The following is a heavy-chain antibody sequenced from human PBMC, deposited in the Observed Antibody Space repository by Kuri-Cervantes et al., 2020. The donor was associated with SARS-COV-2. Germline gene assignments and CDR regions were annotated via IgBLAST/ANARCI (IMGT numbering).Heavy chain of an antibody. CDR1: GGTFSSYA. V-gene: IGHV1-69*13. Sequence: SVKVSCKASGGTFSSYAISWVRQAPGQGLEWMGGIIPIFGTANYAQKFQGRVTITADESTSTAYMELSSLRSEDTAVYHCARSIAAPYGDYYYYYGMDVWGQGTTVTVSS. J-gene: IGHJ6*02. D-gene: IGHD6-6*01. CDR2: IIPIFGTA. CDR3: ARSIAAPYGDYYYYYGMDV.